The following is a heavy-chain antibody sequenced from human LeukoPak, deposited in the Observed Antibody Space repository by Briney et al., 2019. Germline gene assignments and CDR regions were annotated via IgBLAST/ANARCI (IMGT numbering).Heavy chain of an antibody. J-gene: IGHJ3*02. Sequence: ASVKVSCKASGGTFSSYAISWVRQAPGQGLEWMGIINPSGGSTSYAQKFQGRVTMTRDTSTSTVYMELSSLRSEDTAVYYCAAFRDGYNWGAFDIWGQGTMVTVSS. CDR2: INPSGGST. D-gene: IGHD5-24*01. CDR3: AAFRDGYNWGAFDI. V-gene: IGHV1-46*01. CDR1: GGTFSSYA.